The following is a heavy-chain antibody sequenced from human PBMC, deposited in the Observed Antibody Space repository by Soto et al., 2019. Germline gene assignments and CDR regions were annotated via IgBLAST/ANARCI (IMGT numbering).Heavy chain of an antibody. J-gene: IGHJ4*02. CDR1: GYTFTTYA. CDR3: ARAGDDCSTTSCYMIDY. CDR2: INAGNGKT. D-gene: IGHD2-2*02. Sequence: QVQLVQSGVEVKKPGASVKVSCKASGYTFTTYAIHWVRQAPGQRLEWMGWINAGNGKTKYSQKFQDRVTITRDTPATTAYMELSSLTSEDTAIYYCARAGDDCSTTSCYMIDYWGQGTLVTVSS. V-gene: IGHV1-3*01.